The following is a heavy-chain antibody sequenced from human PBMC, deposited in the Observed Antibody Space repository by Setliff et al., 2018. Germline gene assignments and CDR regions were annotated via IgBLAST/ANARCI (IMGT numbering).Heavy chain of an antibody. V-gene: IGHV4-39*01. Sequence: SETLSLTCSVSDVSISDTTYYWAWVRQPPGKGLEWIGTVSLFGASYSNPSLRSRLTISLDKSGNRFSLNLTSVTAADTAVYYCRFWSGYYKNDYWGQGTLVTVSS. D-gene: IGHD3-3*01. CDR2: VSLFGAS. CDR3: RFWSGYYKNDY. J-gene: IGHJ4*02. CDR1: DVSISDTTYY.